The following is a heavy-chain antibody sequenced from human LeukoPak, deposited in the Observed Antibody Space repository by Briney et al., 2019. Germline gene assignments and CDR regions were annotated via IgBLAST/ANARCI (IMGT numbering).Heavy chain of an antibody. V-gene: IGHV5-51*01. CDR3: ARHSRGVTIFGVVNPYYYGMDV. Sequence: GESLKISCKGSGYSFTSYWIGWVRQMPGKGLEWMGIIYPGDSDTRYSPSFQGQVTISADKSISTAYLQWSSLKASDTAMYYCARHSRGVTIFGVVNPYYYGMDVWGQGTTVTVSS. J-gene: IGHJ6*02. CDR2: IYPGDSDT. D-gene: IGHD3-3*01. CDR1: GYSFTSYW.